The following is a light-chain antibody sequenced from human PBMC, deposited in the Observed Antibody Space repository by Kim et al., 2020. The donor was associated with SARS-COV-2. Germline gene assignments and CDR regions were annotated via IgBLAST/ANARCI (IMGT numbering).Light chain of an antibody. Sequence: GQRVTISGSGGSSSVGSHVVNWYQQLPGTAPKVFIYNDNQRPSGVPDRFSGSRSGTSASLAISGLQSEDEADYYCATWDVSLNGWVFGGGTQLTVL. CDR2: NDN. V-gene: IGLV1-44*01. J-gene: IGLJ3*02. CDR1: SSSVGSHV. CDR3: ATWDVSLNGWV.